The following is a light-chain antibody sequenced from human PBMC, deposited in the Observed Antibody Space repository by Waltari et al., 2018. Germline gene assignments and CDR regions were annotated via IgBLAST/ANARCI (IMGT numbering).Light chain of an antibody. CDR2: EVT. J-gene: IGLJ2*01. CDR3: SSFTTSSIL. V-gene: IGLV2-14*01. CDR1: SSDLGAYNS. Sequence: QSALTQPASVSGSPGQSITISCTGTSSDLGAYNSVTWYQQHPGKAPKLIIYEVTNRPSGVSTRCSGSKSGNTASLTISGLQAEDEADYYCSSFTTSSILFGGETKLAVL.